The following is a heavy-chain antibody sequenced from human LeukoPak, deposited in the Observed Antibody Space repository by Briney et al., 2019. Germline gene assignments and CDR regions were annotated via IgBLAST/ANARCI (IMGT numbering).Heavy chain of an antibody. Sequence: GGSLRLSCAASGFTFRSYSMNWVRQAPGKGLEWVSSISSSSSYIYYADSVKGRFTISRDNAKNSLYLQMNSLRAEDTAVYYCASAPSGYSSGWYSIGFDYWGQGTLVTVSS. CDR2: ISSSSSYI. D-gene: IGHD6-19*01. CDR3: ASAPSGYSSGWYSIGFDY. J-gene: IGHJ4*02. V-gene: IGHV3-21*01. CDR1: GFTFRSYS.